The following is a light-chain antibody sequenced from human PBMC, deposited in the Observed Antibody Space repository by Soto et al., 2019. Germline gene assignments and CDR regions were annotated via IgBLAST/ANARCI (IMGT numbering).Light chain of an antibody. V-gene: IGLV2-14*01. Sequence: QSVLTQPASMSGSPGQSITISCTGTSSDVGLYDYVSWYQQHPGKAPQLMIYAVSNRPSGVSNRFYASKSGNRASLFISGLQAEDEADYYWSSYTFATSYVYGSGNKVTVL. CDR2: AVS. J-gene: IGLJ1*01. CDR1: SSDVGLYDY. CDR3: SSYTFATSYV.